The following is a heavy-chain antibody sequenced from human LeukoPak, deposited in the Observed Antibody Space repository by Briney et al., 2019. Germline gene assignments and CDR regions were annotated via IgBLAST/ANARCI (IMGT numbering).Heavy chain of an antibody. V-gene: IGHV4-39*01. J-gene: IGHJ4*02. CDR3: ARLSGYSYGYIGY. CDR2: IYYSGST. Sequence: PSETLSLTCTVSGGSISSSRYYWGWIRQPPGKGLEWIGSIYYSGSTSHNPSLKSRVTISVDTSKNQFSLKLSSVTAADTAVYYCARLSGYSYGYIGYWGQGTLVTVSS. D-gene: IGHD5-18*01. CDR1: GGSISSSRYY.